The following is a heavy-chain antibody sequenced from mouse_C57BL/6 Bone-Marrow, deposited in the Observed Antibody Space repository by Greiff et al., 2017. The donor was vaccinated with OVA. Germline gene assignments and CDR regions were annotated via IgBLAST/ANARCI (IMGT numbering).Heavy chain of an antibody. CDR2: ISNGGGST. J-gene: IGHJ2*01. Sequence: EVMLVESGGGLVQPGGSLKLSCAASGFTFSDYYMYWVRQTPEKRLEWVAYISNGGGSTYYPDTVKGRFTISRDNAKNTLYLQMSRLKSEDTAMYYCARHHFDYWGQGTTLTVSS. CDR1: GFTFSDYY. CDR3: ARHHFDY. V-gene: IGHV5-12*01.